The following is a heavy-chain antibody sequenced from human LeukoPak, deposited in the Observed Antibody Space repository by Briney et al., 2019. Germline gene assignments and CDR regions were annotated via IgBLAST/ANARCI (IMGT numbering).Heavy chain of an antibody. CDR3: AKCFGKWELLMDC. Sequence: GGSLRLSCAASGFTFSSYAMSWVRQTPGKRLEWVSAISGGGTTYYTDSVKGRFTISRDNSNNTLYLQMNGLRAEDTAIYFCAKCFGKWELLMDCWGQGTLVTVSS. J-gene: IGHJ4*02. V-gene: IGHV3-23*01. CDR2: ISGGGTT. D-gene: IGHD1-26*01. CDR1: GFTFSSYA.